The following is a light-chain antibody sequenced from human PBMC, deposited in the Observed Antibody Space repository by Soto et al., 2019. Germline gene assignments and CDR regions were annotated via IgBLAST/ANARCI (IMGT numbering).Light chain of an antibody. V-gene: IGLV1-40*01. CDR2: GNS. CDR3: QSYDSSLSGSAV. J-gene: IGLJ2*01. Sequence: QSVLTQPPSVSGAPGQRVTISFTGSSSNIPAGYDVHWYQQLPGTAPKLLIYGNSNRPSGVPDRFSGSKSGTSASLAITGLLAEDESDYYCQSYDSSLSGSAVFGGGTKLTVL. CDR1: SSNIPAGYD.